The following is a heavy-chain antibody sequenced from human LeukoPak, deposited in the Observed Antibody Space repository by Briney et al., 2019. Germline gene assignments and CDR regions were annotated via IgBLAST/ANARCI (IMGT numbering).Heavy chain of an antibody. CDR1: GFTSSSYA. J-gene: IGHJ4*02. CDR2: IRGSGGST. Sequence: GGSLRLSCAASGFTSSSYAMSWVRQAPGKGLEWVSAIRGSGGSTYYADSVKGRFTISRDNSKNTLYLQMNSLRAEDTAVYYCAKEWRWLQSGNYFDYWGQGTLVTVSS. V-gene: IGHV3-23*01. CDR3: AKEWRWLQSGNYFDY. D-gene: IGHD5-24*01.